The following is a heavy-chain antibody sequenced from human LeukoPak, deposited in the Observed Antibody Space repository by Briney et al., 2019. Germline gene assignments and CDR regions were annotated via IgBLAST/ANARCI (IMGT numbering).Heavy chain of an antibody. CDR3: ASRSTMGGAFDI. CDR1: GFTFSSYS. CDR2: ISSSSSYI. V-gene: IGHV3-21*01. D-gene: IGHD1-26*01. Sequence: GGSLRLSCAPSGFTFSSYSMNWVRQAPGKGLEWVSSISSSSSYIYYADSVKGRFTIPRDNGKHAMYRQVNILRPEDTAVYYWASRSTMGGAFDIWGQGTMVTVSS. J-gene: IGHJ3*02.